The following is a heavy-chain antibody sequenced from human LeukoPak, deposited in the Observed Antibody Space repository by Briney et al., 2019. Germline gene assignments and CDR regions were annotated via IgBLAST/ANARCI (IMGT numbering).Heavy chain of an antibody. V-gene: IGHV3-74*01. J-gene: IGHJ4*02. Sequence: AGGSLRLSCAASGFTFSSYWMHWVRQAPGKGLVWVSCINSDGSSTNYADSVKGRFTISRDNAKNSLYLQMSSLRAEDTAVYYCAGPTCLRGAYCNTNFWGQGTLVTVSS. CDR1: GFTFSSYW. CDR3: AGPTCLRGAYCNTNF. D-gene: IGHD2/OR15-2a*01. CDR2: INSDGSST.